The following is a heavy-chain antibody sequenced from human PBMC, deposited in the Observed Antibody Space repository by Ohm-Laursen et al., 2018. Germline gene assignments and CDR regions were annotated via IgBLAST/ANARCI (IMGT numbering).Heavy chain of an antibody. Sequence: SDTLSLTCSVSGGSISSYYWSWIRQPAGKGLEWIGRIYTTGSTNFNPSLNSRVTMSVGMSKNQVSLKLSSVTAADTAVYYCARGANWFDPWGQGTLVTVSS. V-gene: IGHV4-4*07. CDR2: IYTTGST. CDR1: GGSISSYY. J-gene: IGHJ5*02. CDR3: ARGANWFDP.